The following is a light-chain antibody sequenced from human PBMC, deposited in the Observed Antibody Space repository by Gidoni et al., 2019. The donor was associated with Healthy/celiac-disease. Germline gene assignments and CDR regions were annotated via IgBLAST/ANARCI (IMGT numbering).Light chain of an antibody. CDR2: EDN. Sequence: NFMLTQPHSVSESPGKTVTISCTRSSGSIASNYVQWYQQRPGSAPTTVIYEDNQRPSGVPDRFSGSIDSSSNSASLTISGLKTEDEADYYCQSYVSIESVFGGGTKLTVL. CDR1: SGSIASNY. J-gene: IGLJ3*02. CDR3: QSYVSIESV. V-gene: IGLV6-57*04.